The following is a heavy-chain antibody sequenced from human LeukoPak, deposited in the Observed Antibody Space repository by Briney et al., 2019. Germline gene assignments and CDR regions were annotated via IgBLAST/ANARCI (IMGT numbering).Heavy chain of an antibody. D-gene: IGHD6-6*01. CDR1: GFTFGGYA. J-gene: IGHJ6*02. Sequence: PGGSLRLSCTASGFTFGGYAVSWVRQAPGRGLEWVGFIRSTPFGGTTEYAASVKGRFTISRDDSKSIAYLQMNSLKTEDTAVYYCTRDPVAYSGSDYYYYAMDVWGQGTTVTASS. V-gene: IGHV3-49*04. CDR2: IRSTPFGGTT. CDR3: TRDPVAYSGSDYYYYAMDV.